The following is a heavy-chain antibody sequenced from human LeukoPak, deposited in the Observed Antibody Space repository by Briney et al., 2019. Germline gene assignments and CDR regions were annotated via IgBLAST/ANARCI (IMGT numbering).Heavy chain of an antibody. V-gene: IGHV3-23*01. D-gene: IGHD3-9*01. Sequence: GGSLRLSCAASGFTFNSYAMSWVRQAPGKGLEWVSAISGSGGNTYYADSVKGRFTISRDNSKSTLYLQMNSLRAEDTAVYYCAKSDDILTGYPYGMDVWGKGTTVTVSS. CDR1: GFTFNSYA. CDR3: AKSDDILTGYPYGMDV. J-gene: IGHJ6*04. CDR2: ISGSGGNT.